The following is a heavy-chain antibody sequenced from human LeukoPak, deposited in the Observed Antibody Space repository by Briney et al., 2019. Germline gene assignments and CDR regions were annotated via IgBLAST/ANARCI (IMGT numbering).Heavy chain of an antibody. CDR2: IYYSGST. V-gene: IGHV4-59*01. CDR3: ARGSGVPADPFDY. CDR1: GGSISSYY. D-gene: IGHD2-2*01. Sequence: PSETLSLTCTVSGGSISSYYWSWIRQPPGKGLEWIGYIYYSGSTNYNPSLKSRVTISVDTSKNQFSLKLSSVTAADTAVYYCARGSGVPADPFDYWGQGTLVTVSS. J-gene: IGHJ4*02.